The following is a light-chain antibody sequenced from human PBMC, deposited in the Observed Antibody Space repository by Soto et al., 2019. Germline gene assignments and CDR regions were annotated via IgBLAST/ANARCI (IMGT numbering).Light chain of an antibody. CDR1: QSVSRNS. Sequence: EIVLTQSPGTLSLSPGEGATLSCRASQSVSRNSLAWYQQKPGQAPRLLIYGASSRATGIPDRFSGSGSGTDFTLPISRLEAEDFAVFYCQQYGTSLYTFGQGTKLEIK. CDR2: GAS. CDR3: QQYGTSLYT. V-gene: IGKV3-20*01. J-gene: IGKJ2*01.